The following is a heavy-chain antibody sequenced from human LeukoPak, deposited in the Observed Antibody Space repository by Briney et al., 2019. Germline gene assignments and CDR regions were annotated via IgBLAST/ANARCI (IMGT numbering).Heavy chain of an antibody. V-gene: IGHV4-30-4*01. CDR1: GDPISSGDYY. Sequence: SETLSLTCTVSGDPISSGDYYWSWIRQPPGKGLEWIGYIYNSGSTYYKPSLKSRITISIDKSENQFSLKVSSVTAADTAVYYCARHDSAASSMDVWGPGTTVTVSS. J-gene: IGHJ6*02. CDR3: ARHDSAASSMDV. CDR2: IYNSGST. D-gene: IGHD2-15*01.